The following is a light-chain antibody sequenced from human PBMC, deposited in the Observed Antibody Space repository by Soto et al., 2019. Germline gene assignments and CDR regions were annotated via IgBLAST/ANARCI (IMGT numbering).Light chain of an antibody. V-gene: IGLV2-14*03. CDR3: CSYTSSSTWV. CDR2: DVT. Sequence: QSALTQPASVSGSPGQSITISCTGTSSDVGGYNYVSWYQQHPGKAPKLMIYDVTDRPSGVSSRFSGSKSANTASLTISGHQAEDEADYYCCSYTSSSTWVFGGGTKLTVL. CDR1: SSDVGGYNY. J-gene: IGLJ3*02.